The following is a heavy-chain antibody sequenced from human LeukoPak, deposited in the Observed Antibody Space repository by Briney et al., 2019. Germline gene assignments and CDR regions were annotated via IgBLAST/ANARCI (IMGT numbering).Heavy chain of an antibody. Sequence: PGGSLRLSCAASEFTFSSYWMSWVRQAPGKGLEWVANIKQDGSDRYYVDSVKGRFTISRDNSGNSIYLQMNSLRAEDTAMYYCARFVANWNPGGMDVWGQGTTVIVSS. CDR1: EFTFSSYW. V-gene: IGHV3-7*01. CDR3: ARFVANWNPGGMDV. J-gene: IGHJ6*02. CDR2: IKQDGSDR. D-gene: IGHD1-20*01.